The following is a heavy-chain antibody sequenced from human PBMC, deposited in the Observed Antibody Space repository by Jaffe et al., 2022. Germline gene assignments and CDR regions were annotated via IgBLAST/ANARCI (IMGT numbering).Heavy chain of an antibody. Sequence: QVQLVQSGAEVKKPGASVKVSCKASGYTFTSYYMHWVRQAPGQGLEWMGIINPSGGSTSYAQKFQGRVTMTRDTSTSTVYMELSSLRSEDTAVYYCARDYYDILTGYDEPFIGPFHFDYWGQGTLVTVSS. CDR3: ARDYYDILTGYDEPFIGPFHFDY. J-gene: IGHJ4*02. CDR1: GYTFTSYY. V-gene: IGHV1-46*01. CDR2: INPSGGST. D-gene: IGHD3-9*01.